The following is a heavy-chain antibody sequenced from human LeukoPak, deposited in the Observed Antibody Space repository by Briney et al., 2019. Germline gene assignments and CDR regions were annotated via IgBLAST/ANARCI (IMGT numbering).Heavy chain of an antibody. J-gene: IGHJ6*03. D-gene: IGHD2-15*01. CDR1: GFTFSSYG. Sequence: TGGSLRLSCAASGFTFSSYGMHWVRQAPGKGLEWVAVIWYDGSNKYYADSVKGRFTISRDNSKNTLYLQMNSLRAEDTAVYYCAKEASGYCSGGSCSLYYYYYYMDVWDKGTTVTVSS. CDR2: IWYDGSNK. CDR3: AKEASGYCSGGSCSLYYYYYYMDV. V-gene: IGHV3-33*06.